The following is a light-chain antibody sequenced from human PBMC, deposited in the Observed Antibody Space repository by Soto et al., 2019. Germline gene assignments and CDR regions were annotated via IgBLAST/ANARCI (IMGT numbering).Light chain of an antibody. CDR3: AAWDDSLYGWV. Sequence: QSVLTQPPSASGTPGQRVTISCSGSSSNIGSNTVNWYQQLPGTAPTLLIYYNNQRPSGVPDRFSGSKAGTSASLAISGLQSEDEAHYYCAAWDDSLYGWVFGGGTKLTVL. CDR2: YNN. J-gene: IGLJ3*02. V-gene: IGLV1-44*01. CDR1: SSNIGSNT.